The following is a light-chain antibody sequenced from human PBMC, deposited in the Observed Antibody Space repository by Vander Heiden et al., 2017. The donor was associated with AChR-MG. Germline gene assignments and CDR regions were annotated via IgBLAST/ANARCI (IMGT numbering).Light chain of an antibody. J-gene: IGLJ2*01. Sequence: QSALTQPASVSGSPGQSITISCTGTSSDVGSYNFVPWYQKHTGKVPKLIIHDVSNRPSGVSNRFSGSKSGNRASLTISGLQAEDEADYYCTSYTSSSTLVFGGGTKLTVL. CDR3: TSYTSSSTLV. V-gene: IGLV2-14*03. CDR1: SSDVGSYNF. CDR2: DVS.